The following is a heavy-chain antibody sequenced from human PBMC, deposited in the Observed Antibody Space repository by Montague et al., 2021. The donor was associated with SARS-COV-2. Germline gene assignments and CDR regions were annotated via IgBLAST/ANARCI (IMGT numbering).Heavy chain of an antibody. CDR1: GYSISSGYY. Sequence: SETLSLTCTVSGYSISSGYYWGWIRQPPGKGLGCIGSIYHSGSTYYNPTLKSRVTISVDTYTNQFSLKLSSVTAADTAVYYCARERRYCSGGSCYSGWFDPWGQGTLVTVSS. V-gene: IGHV4-38-2*02. CDR2: IYHSGST. D-gene: IGHD2-15*01. J-gene: IGHJ5*02. CDR3: ARERRYCSGGSCYSGWFDP.